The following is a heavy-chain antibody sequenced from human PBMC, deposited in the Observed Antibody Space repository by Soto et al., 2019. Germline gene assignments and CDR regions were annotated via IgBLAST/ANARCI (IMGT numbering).Heavy chain of an antibody. CDR1: GHTFSSHS. Sequence: QVQLVQSGAEVKKPGSSVKVSCKSSGHTFSSHSINWVRQAPGQGLEWMGGIIPIFGPANFAKKFHGRVTITADESTTTAYMELNSLRSEDTAVYYCATGSFTSTGGRIGYHYNAMDVWGQGTTVTVSS. V-gene: IGHV1-69*01. CDR3: ATGSFTSTGGRIGYHYNAMDV. J-gene: IGHJ6*02. D-gene: IGHD2-2*01. CDR2: IIPIFGPA.